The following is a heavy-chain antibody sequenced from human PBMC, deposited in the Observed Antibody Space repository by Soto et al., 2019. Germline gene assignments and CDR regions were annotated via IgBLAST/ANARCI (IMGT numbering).Heavy chain of an antibody. CDR1: GYTFTSYG. CDR3: ARVGGIGYCSGGSCHTYNAFDI. CDR2: ISAYNGNT. J-gene: IGHJ3*02. V-gene: IGHV1-18*01. D-gene: IGHD2-15*01. Sequence: QVQLVQSGAEVKKPGASVKVSCKASGYTFTSYGISWVRQAPGQGLEWMGWISAYNGNTNYAQKLQGRVTMTTDTSTSTAYMELRSLRYDDTAVYYCARVGGIGYCSGGSCHTYNAFDIWGQGTMVTVSS.